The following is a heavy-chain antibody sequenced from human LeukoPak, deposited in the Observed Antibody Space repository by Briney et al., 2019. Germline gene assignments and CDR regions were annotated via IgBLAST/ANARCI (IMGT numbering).Heavy chain of an antibody. Sequence: GGSLRLSCAASGFTFSDYYMSWFRQAPGKGLEWVSYISSSGSTIYYADSVKGRFTISRDNAKNSLYLQMNSLRAEDTAVYYCARDLTVTTGYYYGMDVWGQGTTVTVSS. D-gene: IGHD4-17*01. CDR3: ARDLTVTTGYYYGMDV. J-gene: IGHJ6*02. CDR1: GFTFSDYY. V-gene: IGHV3-11*01. CDR2: ISSSGSTI.